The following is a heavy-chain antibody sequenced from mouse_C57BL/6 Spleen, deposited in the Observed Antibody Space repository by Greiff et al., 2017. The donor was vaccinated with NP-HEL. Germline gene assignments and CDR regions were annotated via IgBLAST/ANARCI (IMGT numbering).Heavy chain of an antibody. CDR3: ARDYGSSHGDWYFDV. D-gene: IGHD1-1*01. CDR2: INPSTGGT. CDR1: GYSFTGYY. V-gene: IGHV1-42*01. Sequence: EVQLVESGPELVKPGASVKISCKASGYSFTGYYMNWVKQSPEKSLEWIGEINPSTGGTTYNQKFKAKATLTVDKSSSTAYTQLKSLTSEDSAVYYCARDYGSSHGDWYFDVWGTGTTVTVSS. J-gene: IGHJ1*03.